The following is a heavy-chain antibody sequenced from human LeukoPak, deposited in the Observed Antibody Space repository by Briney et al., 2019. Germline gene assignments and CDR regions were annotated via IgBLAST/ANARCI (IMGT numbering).Heavy chain of an antibody. CDR2: VYYSGST. Sequence: SETLSLTCTVSGGSVRSDSYYWSWIRQPPGKGLEWIGYVYYSGSTNYNPSLKSRVTISVDTSKNQFSLKLRSVTAADTAVYYCVREAATDYYDSSGYYRQTGVFDAWGQGTMVTVSS. J-gene: IGHJ3*01. V-gene: IGHV4-61*01. CDR1: GGSVRSDSYY. D-gene: IGHD3-22*01. CDR3: VREAATDYYDSSGYYRQTGVFDA.